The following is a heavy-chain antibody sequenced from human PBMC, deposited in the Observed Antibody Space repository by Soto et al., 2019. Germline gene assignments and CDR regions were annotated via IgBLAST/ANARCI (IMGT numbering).Heavy chain of an antibody. J-gene: IGHJ6*02. CDR2: ISGGGGTI. D-gene: IGHD2-21*02. CDR3: AKDRGNGDTPNIYSYYGIEV. Sequence: GGSLRLSCAVSGFSFSAYGMSWVRQAPGKGLEWISFISGGGGTIYYAASVKGRFISSRDNSKSTLYLQMTSLSVDDTAVYYCAKDRGNGDTPNIYSYYGIEVWGQGTMVTVSS. CDR1: GFSFSAYG. V-gene: IGHV3-23*01.